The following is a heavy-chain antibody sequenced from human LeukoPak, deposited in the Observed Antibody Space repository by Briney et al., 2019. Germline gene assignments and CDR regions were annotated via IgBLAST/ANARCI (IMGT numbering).Heavy chain of an antibody. V-gene: IGHV1-46*01. CDR2: INPSGGST. CDR1: GYTFISFG. D-gene: IGHD3-9*01. Sequence: ASVKVSCKASGYTFISFGFSWVRQAPGQGIEWMGIINPSGGSTSYAQKFQGRVTMTRDTSTSTVYMELSSLRSEDTAVYYCAREGDILTGYYEYYFDYWGQGTLVTVSS. CDR3: AREGDILTGYYEYYFDY. J-gene: IGHJ4*02.